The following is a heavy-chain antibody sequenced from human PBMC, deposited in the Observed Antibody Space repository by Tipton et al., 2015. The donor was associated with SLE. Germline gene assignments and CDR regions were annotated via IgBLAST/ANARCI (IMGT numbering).Heavy chain of an antibody. Sequence: LRLSCAVYGGSFSGYYWSWIRQPPGKGLEWIGYIYYSGSTNYNPSLKSRVTISVDTSKNQFSLKLSSVTAADTAVYYCARGAAVAGLYYYYMDVWGKGTTVTVSS. D-gene: IGHD6-19*01. CDR3: ARGAAVAGLYYYYMDV. J-gene: IGHJ6*03. CDR1: GGSFSGYY. V-gene: IGHV4-59*01. CDR2: IYYSGST.